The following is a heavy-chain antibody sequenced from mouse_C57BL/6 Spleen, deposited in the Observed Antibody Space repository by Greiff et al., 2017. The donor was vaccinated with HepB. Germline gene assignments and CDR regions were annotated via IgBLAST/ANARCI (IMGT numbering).Heavy chain of an antibody. D-gene: IGHD4-1*01. V-gene: IGHV5-17*01. J-gene: IGHJ2*01. Sequence: EVQLVESGGGLVKPGGSLKLSCAASGFTFSDYGMHWVRQAPEKGLEWVAYISSGSSTTYYADTVKGRFTISRDNAKNTLFLQMTSLRSEDTAMYYCARGGGTGFDYWGQGTTLTVSS. CDR3: ARGGGTGFDY. CDR2: ISSGSSTT. CDR1: GFTFSDYG.